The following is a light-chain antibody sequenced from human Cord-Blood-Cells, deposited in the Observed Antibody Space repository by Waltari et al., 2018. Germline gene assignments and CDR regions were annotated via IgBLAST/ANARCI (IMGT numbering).Light chain of an antibody. V-gene: IGKV3-11*01. J-gene: IGKJ4*01. CDR1: QSVSSY. Sequence: EIVFTQSPATPYLSPGERVTLSFRASQSVSSYLYWYQQKPGQAPGLLIYDASNRATGIPARFSGSGSGTDFTLTISSIEPEDFAVYYCQQRSNWPQVTFGGGTKVEIK. CDR2: DAS. CDR3: QQRSNWPQVT.